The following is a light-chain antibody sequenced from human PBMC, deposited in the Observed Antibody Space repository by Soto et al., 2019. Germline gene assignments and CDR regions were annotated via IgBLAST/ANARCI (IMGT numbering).Light chain of an antibody. CDR2: RNN. J-gene: IGLJ2*01. CDR3: AAWDDGLSGRVV. Sequence: SVLTQPPSASGTPGQRVTISCSGSSSNIGGNTVNWYQQFPGTAPKLLIYRNNERPSGVPDRFSGSKSGTSASLAISGLHSEDEADYFCAAWDDGLSGRVVFGGGTKVTVL. CDR1: SSNIGGNT. V-gene: IGLV1-44*01.